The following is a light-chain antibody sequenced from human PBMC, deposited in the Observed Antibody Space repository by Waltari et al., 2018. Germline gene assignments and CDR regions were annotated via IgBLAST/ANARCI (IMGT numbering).Light chain of an antibody. V-gene: IGLV1-40*01. J-gene: IGLJ7*01. CDR2: QDN. Sequence: QSVVTQAPSVSGAPGQRVTISCTGTNSNVGTYHVSWYQHLPGTTPKLLIFQDNQRPSGVSDRFSGSKSGSSASLTITGLQTEDEADYYCLSYDSTLSALFGGGTRLTVL. CDR3: LSYDSTLSAL. CDR1: NSNVGTYH.